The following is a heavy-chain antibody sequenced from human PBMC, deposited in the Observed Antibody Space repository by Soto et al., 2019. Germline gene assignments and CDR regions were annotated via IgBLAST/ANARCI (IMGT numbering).Heavy chain of an antibody. D-gene: IGHD2-2*02. Sequence: SETLSLTCTVSGGSISSSSYYWGWIRQPPGKGLEWIGSIYYLGSTYYNPSLKSRVTISVDSSKNQFSLRLSSVTAADTAVYYCARLPRTYCSSTSCYTNAFDIWGQGTLVTVSS. J-gene: IGHJ3*02. CDR1: GGSISSSSYY. CDR2: IYYLGST. V-gene: IGHV4-39*01. CDR3: ARLPRTYCSSTSCYTNAFDI.